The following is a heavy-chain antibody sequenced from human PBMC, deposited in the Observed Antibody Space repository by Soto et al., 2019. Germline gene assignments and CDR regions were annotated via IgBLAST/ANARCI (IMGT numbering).Heavy chain of an antibody. D-gene: IGHD3-22*01. Sequence: QVQLVESGGGVVQPGRSLRLSCAASGFTFSSYGMHWVRQAPGKRLEWVAVISYDGSNKYYADSVKGRFTISRDNSKNTLYLQMNSLRAEDTAVYYCAKDLYYYDSSGTFDYWGQGTLVTVSS. CDR1: GFTFSSYG. J-gene: IGHJ4*02. CDR2: ISYDGSNK. CDR3: AKDLYYYDSSGTFDY. V-gene: IGHV3-30*18.